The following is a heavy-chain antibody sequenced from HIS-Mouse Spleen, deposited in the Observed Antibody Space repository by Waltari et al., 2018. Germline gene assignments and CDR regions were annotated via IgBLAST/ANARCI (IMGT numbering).Heavy chain of an antibody. CDR1: GGSISSSSYY. V-gene: IGHV4-39*07. CDR3: ARDLGIAAAGTAFDP. D-gene: IGHD6-13*01. CDR2: IYYSGST. J-gene: IGHJ5*02. Sequence: QLQLQESGPGLVKPSETLSLTCTVSGGSISSSSYYWGWIRQPPGKGLEWIGSIYYSGSTYYNPSLKSRVTISVDTSKNQFSLKLSSVTAADTVVYYCARDLGIAAAGTAFDPWGQGTLVTVSS.